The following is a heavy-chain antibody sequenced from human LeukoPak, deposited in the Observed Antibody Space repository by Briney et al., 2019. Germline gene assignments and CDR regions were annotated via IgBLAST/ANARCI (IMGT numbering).Heavy chain of an antibody. CDR2: IGCCGADS. D-gene: IGHD6-6*01. CDR3: AKSVGRSSWPYDY. CDR1: GFPFTTYA. V-gene: IGHV3-23*01. J-gene: IGHJ4*02. Sequence: GGSLRLSCAASGFPFTTYAMTWVRQAPAKGLEWVSPIGCCGADSYYADSVKRRFTISGDNSKDKRDLQVNSLRAEDTAVYYCAKSVGRSSWPYDYWGQGALVTVSS.